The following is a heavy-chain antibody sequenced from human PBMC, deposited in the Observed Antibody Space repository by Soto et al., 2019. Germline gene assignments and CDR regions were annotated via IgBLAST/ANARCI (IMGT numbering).Heavy chain of an antibody. CDR3: ASHPTIARFENGLDV. J-gene: IGHJ6*02. Sequence: PCENLSLTCTVSGGSDSGYYWRWIRQPPGKGLEWIGYIYYTGTTIYSPSLDRRVTLSVDTAKDQVSLKLTSVTPADTAVYYCASHPTIARFENGLDVSGQGTMVT. CDR2: IYYTGTT. CDR1: GGSDSGYY. V-gene: IGHV4-59*08. D-gene: IGHD1-1*01.